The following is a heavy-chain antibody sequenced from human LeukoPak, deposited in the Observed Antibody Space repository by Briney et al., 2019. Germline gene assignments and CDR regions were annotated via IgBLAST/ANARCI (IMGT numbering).Heavy chain of an antibody. J-gene: IGHJ4*02. CDR1: GGSFGGYY. D-gene: IGHD3-22*01. Sequence: PSETLSLTCAVYGGSFGGYYWSWIRQPPGKGLEWIGEINHSGSTNYNPSLKSRVTISVDTSKNQFSLKLSSVTAADTAVYYCARIVYYDSSGYYPYFDYWGQGTLVTVSS. CDR3: ARIVYYDSSGYYPYFDY. CDR2: INHSGST. V-gene: IGHV4-34*01.